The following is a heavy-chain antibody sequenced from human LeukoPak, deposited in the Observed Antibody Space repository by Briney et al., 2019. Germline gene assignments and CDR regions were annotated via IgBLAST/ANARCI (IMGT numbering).Heavy chain of an antibody. D-gene: IGHD3-10*01. CDR2: IYSSGST. CDR3: ARQRASWSKTIFRVAPYYFDY. J-gene: IGHJ4*02. Sequence: PSETLSLTCTVSGDSFNNGLYWGWIRQPPGKGLEWIGSIYSSGSTYYNPSLKSRVTISVDTSKNQFSLKMSSVTAAGTAVYYCARQRASWSKTIFRVAPYYFDYWGQGTLVTVSS. V-gene: IGHV4-39*01. CDR1: GDSFNNGLY.